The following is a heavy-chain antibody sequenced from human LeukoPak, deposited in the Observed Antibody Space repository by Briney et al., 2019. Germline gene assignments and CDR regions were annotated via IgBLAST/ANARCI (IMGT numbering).Heavy chain of an antibody. J-gene: IGHJ5*02. CDR3: ARDERFLEWSPGWFDP. D-gene: IGHD3-3*01. CDR2: ISGSGGST. CDR1: GFTFSSYA. Sequence: GGSLRLSCAASGFTFSSYAMSWVRQAPGKGLEWVSAISGSGGSTYYADSVKGRFTISRDNAKNSLYLQMNSLRAEDTAVYYCARDERFLEWSPGWFDPWGQGTLVTVSS. V-gene: IGHV3-23*01.